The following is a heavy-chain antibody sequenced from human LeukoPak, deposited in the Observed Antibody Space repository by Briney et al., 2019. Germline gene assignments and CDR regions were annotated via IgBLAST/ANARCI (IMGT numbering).Heavy chain of an antibody. CDR3: ARTYYYGSWFDY. D-gene: IGHD3-10*01. J-gene: IGHJ4*02. Sequence: SETLSLTCTVSGGSISSYYWSWIQQPAGKGLEWIRRIYTSGSTNYNPSLRSRVTMSVDTSKNQFSLKLSSVTAADTAVYYCARTYYYGSWFDYWGQGTLVTVSS. CDR2: IYTSGST. V-gene: IGHV4-4*07. CDR1: GGSISSYY.